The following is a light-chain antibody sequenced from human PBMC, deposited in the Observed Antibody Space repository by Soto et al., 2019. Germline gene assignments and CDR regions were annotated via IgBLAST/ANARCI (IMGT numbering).Light chain of an antibody. CDR1: QDICNY. CDR3: LQDYNYPWT. J-gene: IGKJ1*01. CDR2: PAS. Sequence: IHMTPSLSYLSGWVGGRATISSLPTQDICNYVNWYQQKPWKAPKLLIYPASSLQSRVPSRFSGSGSGTDFTLTIGSLQPEDFATYYCLQDYNYPWTFGQGTKVDIK. V-gene: IGKV1-6*01.